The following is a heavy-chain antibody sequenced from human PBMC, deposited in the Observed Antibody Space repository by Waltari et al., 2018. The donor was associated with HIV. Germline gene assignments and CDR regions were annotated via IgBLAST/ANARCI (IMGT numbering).Heavy chain of an antibody. CDR3: ARPLQPDGYHNPVDD. J-gene: IGHJ4*02. CDR1: GFTFSNYW. D-gene: IGHD2-21*01. CDR2: IKSDGTSI. V-gene: IGHV3-74*01. Sequence: EVQLVASGGGLVQPGGSLRLSCAASGFTFSNYWTHWVRQAPGEGLVWLARIKSDGTSISYADSVKGRFTISRDNAKNTLYLQMNRLRAEDTAVYFCARPLQPDGYHNPVDDWGQGTLVTVSS.